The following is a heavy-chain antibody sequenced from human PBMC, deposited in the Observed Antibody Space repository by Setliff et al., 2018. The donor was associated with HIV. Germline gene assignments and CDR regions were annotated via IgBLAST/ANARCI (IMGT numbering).Heavy chain of an antibody. CDR2: VFHSGSA. Sequence: SETLSLTCAVSGGPLNSRNWWSWVRQPPGKGLEWIGGVFHSGSANSNASLRSRVMISVDTSKNQFSLKLSAVTAADTAVYYCARDHVFGSRTGFDPWGPGSLVTVSS. D-gene: IGHD3-10*01. V-gene: IGHV4-4*02. J-gene: IGHJ5*02. CDR1: GGPLNSRNW. CDR3: ARDHVFGSRTGFDP.